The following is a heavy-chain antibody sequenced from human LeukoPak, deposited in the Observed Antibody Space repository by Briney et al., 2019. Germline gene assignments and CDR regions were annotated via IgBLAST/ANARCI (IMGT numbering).Heavy chain of an antibody. J-gene: IGHJ4*02. V-gene: IGHV4-34*01. CDR2: INHSGST. Sequence: KSSETLSLTCAVYGGSFSGYYWSWIRQPPGKGLEWIGEINHSGSTNYNPSLKSRVTISVDTSKNQFSLKLSSVTAADTAVYYCARGLYYDFWSGYYTGGNFDYWGQGTLVTVSS. CDR1: GGSFSGYY. CDR3: ARGLYYDFWSGYYTGGNFDY. D-gene: IGHD3-3*01.